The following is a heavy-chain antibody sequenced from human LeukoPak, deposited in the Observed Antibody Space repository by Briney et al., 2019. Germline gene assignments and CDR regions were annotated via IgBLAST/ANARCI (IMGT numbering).Heavy chain of an antibody. CDR3: ARGLKRFLEWYSHYYYGMDV. CDR1: GYTFTSYD. D-gene: IGHD3-3*01. J-gene: IGHJ6*02. Sequence: ASVKVSCKASGYTFTSYDINWVRQATGQGLEWMGWMNPNSGNTGYAQKFQGRVTMTRNTSISTAYMELSSLRSEDTAVYYCARGLKRFLEWYSHYYYGMDVWGQGTTVTVSS. V-gene: IGHV1-8*01. CDR2: MNPNSGNT.